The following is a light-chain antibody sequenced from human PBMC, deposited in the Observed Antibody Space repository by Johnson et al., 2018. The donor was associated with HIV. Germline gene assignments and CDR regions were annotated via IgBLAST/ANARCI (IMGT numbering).Light chain of an antibody. CDR2: ENN. CDR3: GTWDSSLSAGV. V-gene: IGLV1-51*02. J-gene: IGLJ1*01. CDR1: TSNIGNNY. Sequence: QSVLTQPPSVSAAPGQKVTVSCSGSTSNIGNNYVSWYQQLPGTAPKLLIYENNKRPSGIPDRFSGSKSGTSATLGITGLQTGDEADDYCGTWDSSLSAGVFGTGTWVTVL.